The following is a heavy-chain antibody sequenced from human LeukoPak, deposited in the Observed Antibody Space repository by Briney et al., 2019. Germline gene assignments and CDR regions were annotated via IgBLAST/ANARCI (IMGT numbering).Heavy chain of an antibody. J-gene: IGHJ4*01. D-gene: IGHD6-19*01. CDR1: GFTVSSYA. Sequence: GGSLRFSCAASGFTVSSYAMRWIRQDPGKGLEWVSYISSSSSYTNYADSVKGRFTISRDNAKNSLYLQMNSLRAEDTAVYYCARAGVAGDYFDYWGQEPWSPSPQ. V-gene: IGHV3-11*06. CDR3: ARAGVAGDYFDY. CDR2: ISSSSSYT.